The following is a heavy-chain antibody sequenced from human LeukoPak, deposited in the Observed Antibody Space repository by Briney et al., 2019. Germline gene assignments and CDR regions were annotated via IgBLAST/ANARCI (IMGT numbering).Heavy chain of an antibody. J-gene: IGHJ4*02. V-gene: IGHV4-34*01. CDR1: GRSFSGYY. D-gene: IGHD3-9*01. CDR3: ARIDILTGYYFGGGLDY. CDR2: INHSGST. Sequence: SETLSLTCAVYGRSFSGYYWSWIRQPPGKGLEWIGEINHSGSTNYNPSLKSRVTISVDTSKNQFSLKLSSVTAADTAVYYCARIDILTGYYFGGGLDYWGQGTLVTVSS.